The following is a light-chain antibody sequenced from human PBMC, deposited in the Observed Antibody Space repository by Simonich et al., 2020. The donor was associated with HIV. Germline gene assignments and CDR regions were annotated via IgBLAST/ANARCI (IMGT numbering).Light chain of an antibody. Sequence: EIVMTQSPATLSVSPGERATLSCRASHNIAGKLAWYQQKPGQAPRLFIDYASTRATGVPARFSGSGFGTDFTLTISSMQSEDFAVYYCQQYNNWPSPFTFGPGTKVDIK. CDR2: YAS. CDR3: QQYNNWPSPFT. J-gene: IGKJ3*01. CDR1: HNIAGK. V-gene: IGKV3-15*01.